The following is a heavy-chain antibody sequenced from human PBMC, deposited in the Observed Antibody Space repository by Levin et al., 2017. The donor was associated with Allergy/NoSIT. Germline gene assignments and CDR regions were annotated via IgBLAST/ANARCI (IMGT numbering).Heavy chain of an antibody. V-gene: IGHV3-23*01. CDR3: VKDRLRYSSSWFDF. CDR2: ISDTGRST. J-gene: IGHJ4*02. D-gene: IGHD6-13*01. Sequence: LSLTCAASGFTYSGSAMSWVRQAPGKGLEWVSTISDTGRSTSYADSVRGRFTISRDNPKSMLFLQMTSLRADDTAIYYCVKDRLRYSSSWFDFWGQGTLVTVSS. CDR1: GFTYSGSA.